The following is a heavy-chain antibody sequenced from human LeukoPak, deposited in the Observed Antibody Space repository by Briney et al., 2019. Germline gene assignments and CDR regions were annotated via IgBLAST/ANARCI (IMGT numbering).Heavy chain of an antibody. CDR2: IYYSGST. CDR1: GGSISSGDYY. Sequence: SETLSLTCTVSGGSISSGDYYWSWIRQPPGKGLEWIGYIYYSGSTYYNPSLKSRVTISVDTSKNQFSLKLSSVTAADTAVYYCARGPEPIVLMVYAPIPYFDYWGQGTLVTVSS. J-gene: IGHJ4*02. V-gene: IGHV4-30-4*08. CDR3: ARGPEPIVLMVYAPIPYFDY. D-gene: IGHD2-8*01.